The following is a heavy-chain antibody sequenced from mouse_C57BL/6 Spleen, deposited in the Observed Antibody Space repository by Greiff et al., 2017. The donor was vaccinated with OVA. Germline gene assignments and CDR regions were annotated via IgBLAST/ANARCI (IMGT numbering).Heavy chain of an antibody. D-gene: IGHD1-1*01. CDR1: GFTFSDYY. J-gene: IGHJ1*03. CDR2: INYDGSST. V-gene: IGHV5-16*01. Sequence: EVQRVESEGGLVQPGSSMKLSCTASGFTFSDYYMAWVRQVPEKGLEWVANINYDGSSTYYLDSLKSRFIISRDNAKNILYLQMSSLKSEDTATYYCARGGYGSRDWYFDVWGTGTTVTVSS. CDR3: ARGGYGSRDWYFDV.